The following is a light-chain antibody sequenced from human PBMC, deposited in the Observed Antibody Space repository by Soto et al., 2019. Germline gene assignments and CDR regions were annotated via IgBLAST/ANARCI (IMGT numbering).Light chain of an antibody. V-gene: IGKV2-30*01. J-gene: IGKJ2*01. CDR1: QSPEYSDGNTY. Sequence: DVVMTQSPLSLPVTLGQPASISCRSSQSPEYSDGNTYLNWFQQRPGQSPRRLIYKVSNRDSGVPDRFSGSGSGTDLTLRISSVEAEDVGVYYCTQGTHWPYTFGQGTKLEIK. CDR2: KVS. CDR3: TQGTHWPYT.